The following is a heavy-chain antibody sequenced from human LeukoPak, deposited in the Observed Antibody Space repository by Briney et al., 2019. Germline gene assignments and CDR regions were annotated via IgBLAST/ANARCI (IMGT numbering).Heavy chain of an antibody. J-gene: IGHJ5*02. CDR1: GGSISSSSYY. CDR3: ARRGSSNWGFDP. V-gene: IGHV4-39*07. Sequence: PSETLSLTCTVSGGSISSSSYYWGWIRQPPGKGLEWIGSIYYSGSTYYNPSLKSRVTISVDTSKNQFSLKLSSVTAADTAVYYCARRGSSNWGFDPWGQGTLVTVSS. D-gene: IGHD6-13*01. CDR2: IYYSGST.